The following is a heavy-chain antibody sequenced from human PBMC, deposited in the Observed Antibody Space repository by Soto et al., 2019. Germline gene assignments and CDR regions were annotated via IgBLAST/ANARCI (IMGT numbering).Heavy chain of an antibody. CDR3: ARIHITMVRDPFSGMDV. CDR2: INPNSGGT. D-gene: IGHD3-10*01. CDR1: GYTFTGYY. V-gene: IGHV1-2*02. Sequence: ASVKVSCKASGYTFTGYYMHWVRQAPGQGLEWMGWINPNSGGTNYAQKFQGRVTMTRDTSIRTAYMELSRLRSDDTAVYYCARIHITMVRDPFSGMDVWGQGTTVTVSS. J-gene: IGHJ6*02.